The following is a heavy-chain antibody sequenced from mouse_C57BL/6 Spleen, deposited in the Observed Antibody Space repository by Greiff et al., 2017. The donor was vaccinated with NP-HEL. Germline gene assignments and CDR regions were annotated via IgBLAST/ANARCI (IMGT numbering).Heavy chain of an antibody. Sequence: QVQLQQPGAELVKPGASVKMSCKASGYTFTSYWITWVKQRPGQGLEWIGDIYPGSGSTNYNEKFKSKATLTVDTSSNTAYLQLSSLTSEDTAVYYCAPTGTGAMDYWGQGTSVTVSS. CDR2: IYPGSGST. J-gene: IGHJ4*01. D-gene: IGHD4-1*02. CDR3: APTGTGAMDY. CDR1: GYTFTSYW. V-gene: IGHV1-55*01.